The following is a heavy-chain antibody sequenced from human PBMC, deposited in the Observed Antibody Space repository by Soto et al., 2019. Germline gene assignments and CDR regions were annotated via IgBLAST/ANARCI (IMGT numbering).Heavy chain of an antibody. V-gene: IGHV4-59*08. Sequence: SETLSLTCTVSGGSISSYYWSWIRQPPGKGLEWIGYIYYSGSTNYNPSLKSRVTISVDTSKNQFSLKLSSVTAADTAVYYCAKYSHDYGDYSLGPEDYYYCMDVWGKGTTVTVSS. J-gene: IGHJ6*03. CDR2: IYYSGST. D-gene: IGHD4-17*01. CDR1: GGSISSYY. CDR3: AKYSHDYGDYSLGPEDYYYCMDV.